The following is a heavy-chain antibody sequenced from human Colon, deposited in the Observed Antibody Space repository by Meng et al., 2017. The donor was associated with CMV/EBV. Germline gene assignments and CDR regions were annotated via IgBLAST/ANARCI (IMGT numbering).Heavy chain of an antibody. J-gene: IGHJ4*02. CDR1: GFTFSSYS. V-gene: IGHV3-48*04. D-gene: IGHD6-19*01. Sequence: GGSLRLSCAASGFTFSSYSMNWIRQAPGKGLEWVSYISSSGSSIYYADSVRGRFTISRDNAKNSLSLQMNSLRAEDTAVYYCARSKMRQWLVRDRYFDHWGQGMLVTVSS. CDR2: ISSSGSSI. CDR3: ARSKMRQWLVRDRYFDH.